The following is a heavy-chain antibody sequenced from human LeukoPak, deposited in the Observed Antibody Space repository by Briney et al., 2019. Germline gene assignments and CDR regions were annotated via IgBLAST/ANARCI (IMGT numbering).Heavy chain of an antibody. V-gene: IGHV3-48*01. CDR1: GFTFSSYS. D-gene: IGHD2-15*01. CDR3: ASEGYCSGGSCYHLFDY. J-gene: IGHJ4*02. Sequence: GGSLRLSCAASGFTFSSYSMNWVSQAPGKGLEWVSYISSSSSTIYYADSVKGRFTISRDNAKNSLYLQMNSLRAEDTAVYYCASEGYCSGGSCYHLFDYWGQGTLVTVSS. CDR2: ISSSSSTI.